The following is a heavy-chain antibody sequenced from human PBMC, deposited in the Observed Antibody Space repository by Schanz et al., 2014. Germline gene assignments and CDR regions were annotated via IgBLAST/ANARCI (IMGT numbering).Heavy chain of an antibody. Sequence: QVHLVQSGAELKNPGASVKVSCKTSGYSFSTYAMNWVRQAPGQGLEWMGWINTKTGNPTYAQGFTGRFVFSLDTSVSTTHLQITNLKADDTAVYYCARGYCAGTSCPIFDYWGQGTLVTVSS. CDR3: ARGYCAGTSCPIFDY. V-gene: IGHV7-4-1*02. J-gene: IGHJ4*02. CDR1: GYSFSTYA. CDR2: INTKTGNP. D-gene: IGHD2-2*01.